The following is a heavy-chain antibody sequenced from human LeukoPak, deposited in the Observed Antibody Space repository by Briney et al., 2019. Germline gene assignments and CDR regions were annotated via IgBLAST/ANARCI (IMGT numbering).Heavy chain of an antibody. D-gene: IGHD5-18*01. CDR2: ISNGGSI. CDR1: GFSISSYA. CDR3: ARDFSYGSGFDY. J-gene: IGHJ4*02. Sequence: PGGSLRLSCAASGFSISSYALHWVRQAPGKGLQYVSGISNGGSIDYANCVKGRFTISRDNSKNTLYLQMGSLRPEDMAVYYCARDFSYGSGFDYWGQGILVTVSS. V-gene: IGHV3-64*01.